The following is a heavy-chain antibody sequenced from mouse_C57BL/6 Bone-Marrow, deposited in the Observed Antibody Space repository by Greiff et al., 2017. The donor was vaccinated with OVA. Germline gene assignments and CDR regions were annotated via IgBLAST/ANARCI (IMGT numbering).Heavy chain of an antibody. Sequence: ESGPGLVKPSQSLSLTCSVTGYSITSGYYRNWIRQFPGNKLEWMGYISYDGSNNYNPSLKNRISITRDTSKNQFFLKLNSVTTEDTATYYCARGDGYYPPFDYWGQGTTLTVSS. D-gene: IGHD2-3*01. CDR2: ISYDGSN. CDR3: ARGDGYYPPFDY. V-gene: IGHV3-6*01. J-gene: IGHJ2*01. CDR1: GYSITSGYY.